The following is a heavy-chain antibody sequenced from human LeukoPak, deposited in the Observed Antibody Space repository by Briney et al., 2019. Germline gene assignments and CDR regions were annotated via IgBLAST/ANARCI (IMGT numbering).Heavy chain of an antibody. CDR1: GYTFTSYG. Sequence: ASVKVSCKASGYTFTSYGISWVRQAPGQGLEWMGWISAYNGNTNYAQKLQGRVTMTTDTSTSTAYMELRNLRSDDTAVYYCARARVHCSSTSCSTAEFDPWGQGTLVTVSS. CDR2: ISAYNGNT. J-gene: IGHJ5*02. D-gene: IGHD2-2*01. CDR3: ARARVHCSSTSCSTAEFDP. V-gene: IGHV1-18*01.